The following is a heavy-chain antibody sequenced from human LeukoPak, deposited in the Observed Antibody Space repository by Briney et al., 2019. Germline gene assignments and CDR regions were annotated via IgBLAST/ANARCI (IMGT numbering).Heavy chain of an antibody. D-gene: IGHD3-16*02. J-gene: IGHJ4*02. CDR3: ARGSRMITFGGVIPKGSLFDY. CDR1: GYTFTSYG. CDR2: ISAYNGNT. V-gene: IGHV1-18*01. Sequence: ASVKVSCKASGYTFTSYGISWVRQAPGQGLEWMGWISAYNGNTNYAQKLQGRVTMTTDTSTSTAYMELRSLRSDDTAVYYCARGSRMITFGGVIPKGSLFDYWGQGTLVTVSS.